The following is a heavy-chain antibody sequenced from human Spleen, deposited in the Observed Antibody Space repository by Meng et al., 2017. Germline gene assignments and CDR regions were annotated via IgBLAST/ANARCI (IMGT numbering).Heavy chain of an antibody. V-gene: IGHV3-66*02. Sequence: GGSLRLSCAASGFTVSHNYMSWVRQAPGKGLEWVSVIYSGGNTYYADSVKGRFTISRDNSKNTLYLQMNRLRAEDTAVYYCASSAFDHYDSSGYWDYWGQGTLVTVSS. CDR1: GFTVSHNY. CDR2: IYSGGNT. J-gene: IGHJ4*02. D-gene: IGHD3-22*01. CDR3: ASSAFDHYDSSGYWDY.